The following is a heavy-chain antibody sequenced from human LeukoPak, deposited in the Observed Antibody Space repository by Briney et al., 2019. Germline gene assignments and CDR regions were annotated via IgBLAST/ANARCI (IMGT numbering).Heavy chain of an antibody. D-gene: IGHD6-6*01. CDR2: ISGSGAST. Sequence: GGSLRLSCAASGFTFSSYAITWVRQAPGKGLEWVSTISGSGASTYYADSVKGRFTISRDNSKNTLYLQMNSLTAEDTAIYFCAKLNERYSSSSGFDYWGQGTLVTVSS. CDR1: GFTFSSYA. CDR3: AKLNERYSSSSGFDY. J-gene: IGHJ4*02. V-gene: IGHV3-23*01.